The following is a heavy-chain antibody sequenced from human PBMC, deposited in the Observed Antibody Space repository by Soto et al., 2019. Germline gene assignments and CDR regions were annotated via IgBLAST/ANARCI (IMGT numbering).Heavy chain of an antibody. CDR3: SRFIMVGGWFDPNYYHGMDV. Sequence: QVQLVQSGAEVKKPGASVTVSCKTSGYTFSNYGINRVRQAPGQGLEWMGWISGYNGNTNYAQTVQGRVTMTTDTSTGTVYMELRSLKSDDTAIYYCSRFIMVGGWFDPNYYHGMDVWGQGTTVTVSS. CDR1: GYTFSNYG. D-gene: IGHD6-19*01. J-gene: IGHJ6*02. CDR2: ISGYNGNT. V-gene: IGHV1-18*01.